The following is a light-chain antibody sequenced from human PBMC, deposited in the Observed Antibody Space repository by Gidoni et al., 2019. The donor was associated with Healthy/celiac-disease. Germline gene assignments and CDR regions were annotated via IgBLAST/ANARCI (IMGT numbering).Light chain of an antibody. CDR3: QQYDNLPRT. J-gene: IGKJ2*02. V-gene: IGKV1-33*01. Sequence: DIQMTQSPSSLSASVGDRVTNTCQASQDISNYLNWYQQKPGKAPKLLIYDASNLETGVPSRFSGSGSGTDFTFTISSLQPEDIATYYCQQYDNLPRTFXXXTKLEIK. CDR1: QDISNY. CDR2: DAS.